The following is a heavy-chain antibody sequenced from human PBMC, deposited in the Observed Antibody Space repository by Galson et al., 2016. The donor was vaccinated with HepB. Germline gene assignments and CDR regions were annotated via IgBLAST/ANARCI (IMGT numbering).Heavy chain of an antibody. CDR1: GVSVKDYY. CDR2: IYGSGST. V-gene: IGHV4-4*07. D-gene: IGHD4-17*01. Sequence: SETLSLTCAVSGVSVKDYYWNWIRQSAGKGLEWIGRIYGSGSTTYNPSLRGRVTMSIDTSKSQFSLWLTSLTAADTAVYYCARGGGPTLTQVGDVWGKGTLVTVSS. CDR3: ARGGGPTLTQVGDV. J-gene: IGHJ6*04.